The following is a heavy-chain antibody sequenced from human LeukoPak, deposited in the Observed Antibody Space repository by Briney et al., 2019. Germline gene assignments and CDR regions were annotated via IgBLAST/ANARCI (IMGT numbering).Heavy chain of an antibody. CDR2: IGTAGDT. CDR1: GFTFSSYD. D-gene: IGHD2-2*01. J-gene: IGHJ4*02. V-gene: IGHV3-13*01. Sequence: GGSLRLSCAASGFTFSSYDMHWVRQPTGKGLEWVSAIGTAGDTSYPGSVKGRFTISRDNAKKSTFLQMNSLRVEETALYYCVRWGVAADMQDWGQGTLVSVSS. CDR3: VRWGVAADMQD.